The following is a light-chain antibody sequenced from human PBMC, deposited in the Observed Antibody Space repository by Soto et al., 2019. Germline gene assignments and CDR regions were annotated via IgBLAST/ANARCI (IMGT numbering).Light chain of an antibody. Sequence: QSVLTQPPSASGTPGQRVTISCSGSSSNIGSSSVNWYQQLPGTAPKLLISINNQRPSGVPDRFSGSKSGTSASLTISGLQSEDEADYYCEAWDGSLSRPNYVFGTGTKLTVL. CDR2: INN. CDR1: SSNIGSSS. J-gene: IGLJ1*01. CDR3: EAWDGSLSRPNYV. V-gene: IGLV1-44*01.